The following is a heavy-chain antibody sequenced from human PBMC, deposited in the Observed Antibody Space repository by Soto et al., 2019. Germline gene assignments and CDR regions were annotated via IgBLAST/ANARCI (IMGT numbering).Heavy chain of an antibody. J-gene: IGHJ5*02. CDR1: GGSMSSSTYY. Sequence: QLQLQESGPGLVKPSETLSLTCTVSGGSMSSSTYYWGWIRQPPGKGLEWIGSIYYSGTTYYNPSLKRRVTISVDTSNNQFPLNLSSVTAADTAVYYCARHGLGDVRSRFDPWGQGTLVTDSS. CDR3: ARHGLGDVRSRFDP. V-gene: IGHV4-39*01. D-gene: IGHD4-17*01. CDR2: IYYSGTT.